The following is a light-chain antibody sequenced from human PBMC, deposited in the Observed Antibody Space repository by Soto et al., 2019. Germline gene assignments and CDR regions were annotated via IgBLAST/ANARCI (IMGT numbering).Light chain of an antibody. CDR3: QQYNNWPQT. CDR1: QGFSSN. J-gene: IGKJ1*01. CDR2: GVS. Sequence: DIVMTQSPATLSVSPGERATLSCRASQGFSSNLAWYQQKPGQPPRLLIYGVSTRATGIPARFSGSGSGTEFTLTISSLQSEDFAVYYCQQYNNWPQTFGQGTKV. V-gene: IGKV3-15*01.